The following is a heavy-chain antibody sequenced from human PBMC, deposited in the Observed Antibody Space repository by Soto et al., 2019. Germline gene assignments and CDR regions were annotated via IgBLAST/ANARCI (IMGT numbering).Heavy chain of an antibody. CDR1: GFTFSSYS. V-gene: IGHV3-21*01. D-gene: IGHD2-15*01. Sequence: GGSLRLSCAASGFTFSSYSMNWVRQAPGKGLEWVSSISSSSSYIYYADSVKGRFTISRDNAKNSLYLQMNSLRAEDTAVYYCARDSLRYCSGGSCYEDYWGQGTLVTVSS. J-gene: IGHJ4*02. CDR2: ISSSSSYI. CDR3: ARDSLRYCSGGSCYEDY.